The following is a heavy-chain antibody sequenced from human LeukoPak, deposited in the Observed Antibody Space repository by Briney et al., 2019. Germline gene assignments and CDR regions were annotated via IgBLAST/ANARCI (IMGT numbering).Heavy chain of an antibody. V-gene: IGHV4-4*02. CDR1: GGSISSSNW. CDR2: IYHSGST. CDR3: ARSSGSYVSLDY. D-gene: IGHD1-26*01. Sequence: SETLSLTCAVSGGSISSSNWWSWVRQPPGKGLEWIGEIYHSGSTNYNPSLKSRVTISVDTSKNQFSLKLSSVTAADTAVYYCARSSGSYVSLDYWGQGTLVTVSS. J-gene: IGHJ4*02.